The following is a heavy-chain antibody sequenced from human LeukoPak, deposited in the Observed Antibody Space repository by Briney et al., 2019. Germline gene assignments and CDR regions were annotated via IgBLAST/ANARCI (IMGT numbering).Heavy chain of an antibody. Sequence: SETLSLTCTVSGGSISSSSYYWGWIRQPPGKGLEWIGSIYYSGSTYYNPSLKSRVTISVDTSKNKFSLKLSSVTAADTAVYYCARRWGWELPDYWGQGTLVTVSS. J-gene: IGHJ4*02. CDR3: ARRWGWELPDY. V-gene: IGHV4-39*01. CDR2: IYYSGST. D-gene: IGHD1-26*01. CDR1: GGSISSSSYY.